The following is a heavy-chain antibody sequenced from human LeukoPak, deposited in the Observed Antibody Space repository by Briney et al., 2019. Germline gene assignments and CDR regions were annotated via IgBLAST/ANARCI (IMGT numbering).Heavy chain of an antibody. Sequence: GGSLRLSCAASGFIFSTYGMGWVRQAPGKGLEWVSAISGSGGNTDYADFVKRRFTIYRDNSKNTLYLQMNSLRAEDTAVYYCTKSVSGRYVRDGKDVWGQGTTVTVSS. D-gene: IGHD6-19*01. V-gene: IGHV3-23*01. CDR3: TKSVSGRYVRDGKDV. J-gene: IGHJ6*02. CDR2: ISGSGGNT. CDR1: GFIFSTYG.